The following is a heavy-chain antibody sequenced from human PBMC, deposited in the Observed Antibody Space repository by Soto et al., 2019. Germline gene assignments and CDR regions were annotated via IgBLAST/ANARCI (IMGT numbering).Heavy chain of an antibody. D-gene: IGHD3-16*01. Sequence: ASVKVSCKASGYTFTGYYMHWVRQAPGQGLEWIGWINPNSGGTNYAQKFQGRVTMTRDTSTSTAYMELSRLRLDDTAVCYCARDPIGGGAPYYCDFWGQGTLVTVSS. J-gene: IGHJ4*02. CDR3: ARDPIGGGAPYYCDF. CDR1: GYTFTGYY. V-gene: IGHV1-2*02. CDR2: INPNSGGT.